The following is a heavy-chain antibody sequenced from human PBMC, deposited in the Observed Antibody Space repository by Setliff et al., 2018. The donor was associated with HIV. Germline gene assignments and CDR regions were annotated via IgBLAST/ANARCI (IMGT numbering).Heavy chain of an antibody. D-gene: IGHD2-21*01. CDR1: GTTFSTYL. J-gene: IGHJ4*02. CDR2: IIPILGTE. V-gene: IGHV1-69*10. Sequence: SVKVSCKASGTTFSTYLFTWVRQAPGQGFEWMGGIIPILGTEKYAQKFHGRVTLTADMSTNTAYVELRSLTSEDTAVYYCARDHQTMLWLDYWGQGTLVTVSS. CDR3: ARDHQTMLWLDY.